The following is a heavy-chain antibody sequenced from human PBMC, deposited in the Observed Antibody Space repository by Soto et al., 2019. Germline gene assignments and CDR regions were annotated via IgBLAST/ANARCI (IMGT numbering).Heavy chain of an antibody. J-gene: IGHJ4*02. CDR3: ATSYGSGYRAFDY. D-gene: IGHD3-10*01. CDR1: GDTFNFYS. V-gene: IGHV1-69*04. CDR2: VNPIVSMS. Sequence: QVQLVQSGAEVKRPGSSVKVSCKASGDTFNFYSINWVRQAPGLGLEWMGRVNPIVSMSNYARRFQGRVKMTADKSTSTAYMELSGLRSEDTAIYYCATSYGSGYRAFDYWGQGALVTVSS.